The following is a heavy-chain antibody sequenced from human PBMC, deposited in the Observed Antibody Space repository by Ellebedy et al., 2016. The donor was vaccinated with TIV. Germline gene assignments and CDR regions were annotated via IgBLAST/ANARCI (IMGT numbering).Heavy chain of an antibody. Sequence: ASVKVSCXASGYTFTTYTIYWVRQAPGQRLEWMGWINTDNADTIYSQKFQGRVTITRDTSASTVSMELSSLRSEDTAVYYCARPSRTMAATTDWFDFWGQGTPVTVSS. CDR1: GYTFTTYT. J-gene: IGHJ5*01. D-gene: IGHD1-26*01. CDR2: INTDNADT. CDR3: ARPSRTMAATTDWFDF. V-gene: IGHV1-3*04.